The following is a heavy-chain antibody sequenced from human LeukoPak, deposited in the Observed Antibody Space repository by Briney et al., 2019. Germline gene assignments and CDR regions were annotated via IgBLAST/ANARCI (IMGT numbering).Heavy chain of an antibody. J-gene: IGHJ4*02. CDR1: GGTFSSYA. Sequence: SAKVSCKASGGTFSSYAISCVRQAPGQGLEWMGRIIPILGIANYAQKFQGRVTITADKSTSTAYMELSSLRSEDTPVYYCARAQGYYDSMVYWGQGTLVTVSS. CDR3: ARAQGYYDSMVY. V-gene: IGHV1-69*04. CDR2: IIPILGIA. D-gene: IGHD3-22*01.